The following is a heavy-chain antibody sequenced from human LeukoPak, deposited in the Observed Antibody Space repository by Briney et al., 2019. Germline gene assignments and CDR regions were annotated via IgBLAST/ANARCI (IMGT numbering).Heavy chain of an antibody. CDR2: ISAYNGNT. V-gene: IGHV1-18*01. J-gene: IGHJ4*02. CDR3: ARDLPGITMMVVVITAPLDY. Sequence: ASVKVSCKASGYTFTSYGISWVRQAPGQGLEWMGWISAYNGNTNYAQKLQGRVTMTTDTSTSTAYMELRSPRSDDTAVYYCARDLPGITMMVVVITAPLDYWGQGTLVTVSS. CDR1: GYTFTSYG. D-gene: IGHD3-22*01.